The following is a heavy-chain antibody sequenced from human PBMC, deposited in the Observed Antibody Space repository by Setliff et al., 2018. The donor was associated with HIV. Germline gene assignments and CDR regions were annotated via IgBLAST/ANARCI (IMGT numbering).Heavy chain of an antibody. CDR2: ITWDGNKI. J-gene: IGHJ6*04. D-gene: IGHD3-10*01. V-gene: IGHV3-43*01. CDR3: AKVGGDGRYYYYHMDV. Sequence: PGGSLRLSCVASGFRFGDYPMHWVRQAPGKGLEWLSLITWDGNKIFYADSVRGRFRISRDNRRNSLFLQTDSLRFEDTATYYCAKVGGDGRYYYYHMDVWGKGTTVTVS. CDR1: GFRFGDYP.